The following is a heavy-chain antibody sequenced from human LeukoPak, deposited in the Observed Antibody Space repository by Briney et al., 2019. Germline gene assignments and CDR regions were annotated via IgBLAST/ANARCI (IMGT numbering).Heavy chain of an antibody. CDR1: VYSFTSYW. CDR2: IYPGDSDT. Sequence: GESLKISCKGSVYSFTSYWIGWVRQMPGKGLEWMGIIYPGDSDTRYSPSFQGQVTISADKSISTAYLQWSSLKASDTAMYYCARKGAYYDSSGHIDYWGQGTLVTVSS. V-gene: IGHV5-51*01. J-gene: IGHJ4*02. D-gene: IGHD3-22*01. CDR3: ARKGAYYDSSGHIDY.